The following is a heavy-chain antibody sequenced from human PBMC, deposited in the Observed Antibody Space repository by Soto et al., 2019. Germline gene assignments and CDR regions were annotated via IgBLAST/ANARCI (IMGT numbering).Heavy chain of an antibody. D-gene: IGHD3-22*01. J-gene: IGHJ4*02. V-gene: IGHV1-69*13. Sequence: ASVKVSCKASGGTFSSYAISWVRQAPGQGLEWMGGIIPIFGTANYAQKFQGRVTITADESTSTAYMELSSLRSEDTAVYYCAGSLYYYDSSGYYPRFDYWGQGTLVTVSS. CDR1: GGTFSSYA. CDR3: AGSLYYYDSSGYYPRFDY. CDR2: IIPIFGTA.